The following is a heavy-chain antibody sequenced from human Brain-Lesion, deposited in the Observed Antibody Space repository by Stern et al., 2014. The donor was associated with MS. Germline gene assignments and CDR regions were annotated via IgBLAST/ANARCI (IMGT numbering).Heavy chain of an antibody. D-gene: IGHD3-10*01. Sequence: QLQLQESGPGLVKPSETLSLTCTVSGGSISSSSYYWGWIRQPPGKGLEWIGSIYYRGSTYYNPSLTSRVTISLGTSKNPFSLRLSSGTAADTAVYFCAKLWLGELPESPFDYWGQGTLVTVSS. CDR3: AKLWLGELPESPFDY. V-gene: IGHV4-39*01. CDR1: GGSISSSSYY. CDR2: IYYRGST. J-gene: IGHJ4*02.